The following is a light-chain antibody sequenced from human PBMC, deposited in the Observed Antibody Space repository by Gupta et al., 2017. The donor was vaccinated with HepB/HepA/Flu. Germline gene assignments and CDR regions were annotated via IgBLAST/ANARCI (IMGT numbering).Light chain of an antibody. Sequence: DIQLTQSPSFLSASVGDRVTITCRASQGISSYLAWYQQKPGKAPKLLIYAASTLQSGVPSRSSGSGSGTEFTLTISSLQPEDFATYYCQQLNSPLTFGGGTKVEIK. CDR3: QQLNSPLT. CDR2: AAS. CDR1: QGISSY. J-gene: IGKJ4*01. V-gene: IGKV1-9*01.